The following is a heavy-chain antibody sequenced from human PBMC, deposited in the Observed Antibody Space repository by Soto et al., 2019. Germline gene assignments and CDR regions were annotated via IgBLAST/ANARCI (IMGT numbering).Heavy chain of an antibody. V-gene: IGHV4-4*02. J-gene: IGHJ5*02. CDR1: GGSISSSNW. Sequence: SETLSLTCAVSGGSISSSNWWSWVRQPPGKGLEWIGEIYHSGSTNYNPSLKSRVTMSVDKSKNQFSLKLSSVTAADTAVYYCARSYMVRGVANWFDPWGQGTLVTVSS. D-gene: IGHD3-10*01. CDR3: ARSYMVRGVANWFDP. CDR2: IYHSGST.